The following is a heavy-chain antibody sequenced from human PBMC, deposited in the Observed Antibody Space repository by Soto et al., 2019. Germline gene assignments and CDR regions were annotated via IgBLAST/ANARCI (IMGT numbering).Heavy chain of an antibody. CDR2: IYDTGISGYTPST. CDR1: GGSVSSESYY. V-gene: IGHV4-61*01. CDR3: ARGEDAFFYYGLDV. Sequence: PSETLSLTCSVSGGSVSSESYYWSWIRQTPGKGLEWIAYIYDTGISGYTPSTSYNPSLKSRVTMSVDTSKSQFSLKLTSVTAADTAVYYCARGEDAFFYYGLDVWGQGIAVTVSS. J-gene: IGHJ6*02.